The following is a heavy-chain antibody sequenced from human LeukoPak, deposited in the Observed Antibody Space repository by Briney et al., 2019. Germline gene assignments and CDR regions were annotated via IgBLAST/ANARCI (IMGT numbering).Heavy chain of an antibody. CDR2: ISYDGTNK. Sequence: GGSLRLSCAASGFTFSHYGMHWVRQAPGKGLEWVAIISYDGTNKYYADSVKGRFTISRDNSKNTLYLQMNSLRAEDTAVYYCAKDGAWIETNYYYYYMDVWGKGTTVTVSS. V-gene: IGHV3-30*18. J-gene: IGHJ6*03. D-gene: IGHD1-1*01. CDR1: GFTFSHYG. CDR3: AKDGAWIETNYYYYYMDV.